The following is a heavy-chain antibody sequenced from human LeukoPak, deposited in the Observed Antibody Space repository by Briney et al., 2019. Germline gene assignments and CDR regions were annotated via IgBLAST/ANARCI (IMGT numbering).Heavy chain of an antibody. D-gene: IGHD2-21*02. CDR2: ISSSSNRI. Sequence: GGSLRLSCAASGFTFSSHTMNWVRQAPGKGLEWLSYISSSSNRIYYADSVKGRFTISRDNAKNSLYLQMNSLRAEDTAVYYCARGLAYCGGDCYRAFDIWGQGTMVIVSS. CDR3: ARGLAYCGGDCYRAFDI. J-gene: IGHJ3*02. V-gene: IGHV3-48*04. CDR1: GFTFSSHT.